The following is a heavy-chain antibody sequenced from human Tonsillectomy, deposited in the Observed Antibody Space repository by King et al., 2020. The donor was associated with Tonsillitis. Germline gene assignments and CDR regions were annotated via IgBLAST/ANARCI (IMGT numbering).Heavy chain of an antibody. D-gene: IGHD2-15*01. CDR1: GFTFSNYW. J-gene: IGHJ4*02. V-gene: IGHV3-7*01. CDR2: IKQDGSEK. CDR3: ARRGALAAPSDY. Sequence: VQLVESGGGLVQPGGSLRLSCAASGFTFSNYWMSWVHQAPGKGLEWVANIKQDGSEKYYVDSVKGRFTISRDNAKNSLYLQMNSLRAEDTAVYYCARRGALAAPSDYWGQGTLVTVSS.